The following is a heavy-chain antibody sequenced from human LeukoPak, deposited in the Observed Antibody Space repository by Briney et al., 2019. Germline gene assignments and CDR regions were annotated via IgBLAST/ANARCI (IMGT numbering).Heavy chain of an antibody. Sequence: GASVKVSCKASGYTFTSYYMHWVRQAPGQGLEWMGIINPSGGSTSYAQKFQGRVTMTRDTSTSTVYMELSSLRSEDTAVYYCARADSGGDSSGYTWFDPWGQGTLVTVSS. J-gene: IGHJ5*02. D-gene: IGHD3-22*01. V-gene: IGHV1-46*01. CDR1: GYTFTSYY. CDR3: ARADSGGDSSGYTWFDP. CDR2: INPSGGST.